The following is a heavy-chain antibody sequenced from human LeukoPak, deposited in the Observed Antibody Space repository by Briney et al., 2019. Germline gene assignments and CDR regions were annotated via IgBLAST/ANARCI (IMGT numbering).Heavy chain of an antibody. CDR2: INPSGGST. V-gene: IGHV1-46*01. CDR3: ARASRAAAGLYYFDY. J-gene: IGHJ4*02. Sequence: ASVKVSCKASGYTFTSYYMHWVRQAPGQGLEWMGIINPSGGSTSYAQKFQGRVTMTRDTSTSTVYMELGSLRSEDTAVYYCARASRAAAGLYYFDYWGQGTLVTVSS. D-gene: IGHD6-13*01. CDR1: GYTFTSYY.